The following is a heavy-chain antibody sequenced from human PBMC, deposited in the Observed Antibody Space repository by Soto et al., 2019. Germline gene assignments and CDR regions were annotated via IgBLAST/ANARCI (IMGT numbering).Heavy chain of an antibody. CDR2: ISTDGSST. CDR1: GFTFSSFW. CDR3: ARGGTVTTRWGLFDY. Sequence: EVQLVESGGGLVQPGGSLRLSCAASGFTFSSFWMHWVRQTPGKGPVWVSRISTDGSSTGYAESVKGRFTISRDSAKNTLYPQMDSLSAEDTAIYYCARGGTVTTRWGLFDYLGQGTLVTVSS. D-gene: IGHD4-17*01. J-gene: IGHJ4*02. V-gene: IGHV3-74*01.